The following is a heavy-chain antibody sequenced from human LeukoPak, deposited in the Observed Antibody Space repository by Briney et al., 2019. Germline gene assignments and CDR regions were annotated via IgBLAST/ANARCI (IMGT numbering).Heavy chain of an antibody. V-gene: IGHV1-18*01. CDR1: GGTFSSYA. CDR3: ARAGRDGYNFDY. D-gene: IGHD5-24*01. Sequence: ASVKVSCKASGGTFSSYAISWVRQAPGQGLEWMGWISVYNGNTNYAQKVQGRVTMTTDTSTTTAYMELRSLRSDDTAVYYCARAGRDGYNFDYWGQGTLVTVSS. CDR2: ISVYNGNT. J-gene: IGHJ4*02.